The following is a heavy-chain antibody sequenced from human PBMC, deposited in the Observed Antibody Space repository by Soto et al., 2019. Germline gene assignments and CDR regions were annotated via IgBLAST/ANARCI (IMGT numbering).Heavy chain of an antibody. CDR3: AKDGLVIAAAGDWFDR. CDR1: GFTFSSYA. D-gene: IGHD6-13*01. V-gene: IGHV3-23*01. CDR2: ISGSGGST. Sequence: EVQLLESGGGLVQPGGSLRLSCAASGFTFSSYAMSWVRQAPGKGLGWVSAISGSGGSTYYADSVKGRFTISRDNSKNTLYLQMNSLRAEDTAVYYCAKDGLVIAAAGDWFDRWGQGPLVTVSS. J-gene: IGHJ5*02.